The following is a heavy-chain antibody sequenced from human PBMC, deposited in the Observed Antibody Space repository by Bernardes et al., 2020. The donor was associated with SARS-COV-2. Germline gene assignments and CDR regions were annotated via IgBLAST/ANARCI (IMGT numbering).Heavy chain of an antibody. D-gene: IGHD3-3*01. J-gene: IGHJ6*02. CDR3: TRNLKWNNEMDV. Sequence: GGSLRLSCAASGFIVKTNYMSWVRQAPGKGLEWVSIIYNDGRAFYADSVTGRFIISRDNSKNTVYLQLNSLKAEDTAVYYCTRNLKWNNEMDVWGQGTTVTVSS. CDR2: IYNDGRA. V-gene: IGHV3-66*01. CDR1: GFIVKTNY.